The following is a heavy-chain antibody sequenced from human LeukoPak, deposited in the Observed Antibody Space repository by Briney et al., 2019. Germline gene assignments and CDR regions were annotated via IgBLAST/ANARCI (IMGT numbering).Heavy chain of an antibody. V-gene: IGHV4-59*02. Sequence: SETLSLTCTVSGGSVSNYYWSWIRQPPGKGLEWIGYVYYSGSTNYIPSLKSRVTISVDTSENQFSLKLNSVTAADTAVYYCARGFSGYYSFDYWGQGTPVTVSS. D-gene: IGHD3-22*01. CDR1: GGSVSNYY. J-gene: IGHJ4*02. CDR3: ARGFSGYYSFDY. CDR2: VYYSGST.